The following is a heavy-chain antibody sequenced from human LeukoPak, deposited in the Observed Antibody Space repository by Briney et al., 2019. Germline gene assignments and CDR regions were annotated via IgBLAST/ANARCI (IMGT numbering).Heavy chain of an antibody. CDR2: INSDGSST. D-gene: IGHD3-10*01. J-gene: IGHJ4*02. Sequence: GGSLRLSCAASGFTFSSYWMHWVRQAPGKGLVWVSRINSDGSSTSYADSVKGRFTISRDNSKNTLYLQMNSLRAEDTAVYYCAKALRGVIVFDYWGQGTLVTVSS. V-gene: IGHV3-74*01. CDR3: AKALRGVIVFDY. CDR1: GFTFSSYW.